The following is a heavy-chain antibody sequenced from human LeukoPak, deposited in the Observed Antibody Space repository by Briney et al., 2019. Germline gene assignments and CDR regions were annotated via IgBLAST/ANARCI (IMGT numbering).Heavy chain of an antibody. D-gene: IGHD1-26*01. CDR1: GGSMSGYY. Sequence: PSETLSLTCTVSGGSMSGYYWTWVRQAPGKGLEWVSAISGSGGSTYYADSVKGRFTISRDNSKNTLYLQMNSLRAEDTAVYYCAKGQGRSAEYYFDYWGQGTLVTVSS. V-gene: IGHV3-23*01. J-gene: IGHJ4*02. CDR2: ISGSGGST. CDR3: AKGQGRSAEYYFDY.